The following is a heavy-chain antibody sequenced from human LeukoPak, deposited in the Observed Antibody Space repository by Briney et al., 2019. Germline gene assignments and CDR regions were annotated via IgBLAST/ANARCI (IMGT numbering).Heavy chain of an antibody. Sequence: PGGSLRLSCAASGFTFSSYAMSWVRQAPGKGLEWVSAISGSGGSTYYADSVKGRFTISRDNSKNTLYLQMNSLRAEDTAVYYYAKESEYYGSGSYYKRGEFDYWGQGTLVTVSS. CDR1: GFTFSSYA. CDR2: ISGSGGST. CDR3: AKESEYYGSGSYYKRGEFDY. D-gene: IGHD3-10*01. V-gene: IGHV3-23*01. J-gene: IGHJ4*02.